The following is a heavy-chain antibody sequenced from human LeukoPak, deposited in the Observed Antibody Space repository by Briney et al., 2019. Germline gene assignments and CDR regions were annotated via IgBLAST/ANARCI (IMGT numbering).Heavy chain of an antibody. D-gene: IGHD3-10*01. CDR2: IYTSGST. V-gene: IGHV4-4*07. Sequence: SETLSLTCTVSGGSISSYYWSWIRQPAGKGLEWIGRIYTSGSTNYNPSLKSRVTMSVDTSKNQFSLKLSSVTAADTAMYYCARLGPPPGSDAFDTWGQGTMVTVSS. CDR1: GGSISSYY. J-gene: IGHJ3*02. CDR3: ARLGPPPGSDAFDT.